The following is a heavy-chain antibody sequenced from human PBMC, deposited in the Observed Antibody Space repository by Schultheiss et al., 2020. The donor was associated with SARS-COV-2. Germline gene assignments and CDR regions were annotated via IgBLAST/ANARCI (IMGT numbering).Heavy chain of an antibody. CDR3: ARNTWSGDWYMDV. D-gene: IGHD3-3*01. Sequence: GESLKISCAASGFTFSSYEMNWVRQAPGKGLEWVSYISSSGSTIYYADSVKGRFTISRDNSKNTLYLQMNSLRAEDKAVYYCARNTWSGDWYMDVWGKGTTVTVSS. CDR1: GFTFSSYE. CDR2: ISSSGSTI. V-gene: IGHV3-48*03. J-gene: IGHJ6*03.